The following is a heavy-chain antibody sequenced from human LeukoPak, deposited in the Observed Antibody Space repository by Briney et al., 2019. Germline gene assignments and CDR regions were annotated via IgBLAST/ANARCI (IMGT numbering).Heavy chain of an antibody. J-gene: IGHJ3*02. CDR3: AKVAPGMAAAGTGAFDI. V-gene: IGHV3-23*01. CDR1: GFTFSSYA. CDR2: ISGSGGST. Sequence: GGSLRLSCAASGFTFSSYAMSWVRQAPGMGLEWVSAISGSGGSTYYADSVKGRFTISRDNSKNTLYLQMNSLRAEDTAVYYCAKVAPGMAAAGTGAFDIWGQGTMVTVSS. D-gene: IGHD6-13*01.